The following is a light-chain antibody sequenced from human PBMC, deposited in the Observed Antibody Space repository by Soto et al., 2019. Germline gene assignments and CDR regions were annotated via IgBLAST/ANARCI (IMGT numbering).Light chain of an antibody. CDR1: QSVSSQ. Sequence: EIVMTQSPAALSVSAGDRATLSCRASQSVSSQIAWYQQKPGQAPRLLIYGAYIRATGIPARFSGSGSGTEFTLNISRLQSEDVSVYYCQKYNNWPRTFGKGTKVDIK. V-gene: IGKV3-15*01. CDR2: GAY. J-gene: IGKJ1*01. CDR3: QKYNNWPRT.